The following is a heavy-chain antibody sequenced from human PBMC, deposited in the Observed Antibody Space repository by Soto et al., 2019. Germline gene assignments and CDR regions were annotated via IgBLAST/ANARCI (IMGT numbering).Heavy chain of an antibody. J-gene: IGHJ5*02. D-gene: IGHD3-22*01. CDR1: GGSFSGYY. CDR3: ARAKGLYYYDSSGYYYGP. Sequence: QVQLQQWGAGLLKPSETLSLTCAVYGGSFSGYYWSWIRQPPGKGLEWIGEINHSGSTNYNPSLKSRVTISVDTSKNQFSLKLSSVTAADTAVYYCARAKGLYYYDSSGYYYGPWGQGTLVTVSS. CDR2: INHSGST. V-gene: IGHV4-34*01.